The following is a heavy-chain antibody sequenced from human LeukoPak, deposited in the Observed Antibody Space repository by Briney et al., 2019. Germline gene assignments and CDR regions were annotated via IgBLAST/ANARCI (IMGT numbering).Heavy chain of an antibody. D-gene: IGHD6-13*01. CDR3: ARDFIEAASGAFDI. CDR2: IYHSGST. Sequence: SETLSLTCVVSGGSISNSIWWSWVRQPPGKGLEWIGEIYHSGSTNYNPSLQSRVTISVDTSKNQFPLKLSSVTAADTAVYYCARDFIEAASGAFDIWGQGTTVIVPS. V-gene: IGHV4-4*02. CDR1: GGSISNSIW. J-gene: IGHJ3*02.